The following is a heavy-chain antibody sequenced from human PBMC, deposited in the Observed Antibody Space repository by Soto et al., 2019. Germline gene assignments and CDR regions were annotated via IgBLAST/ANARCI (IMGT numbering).Heavy chain of an antibody. CDR3: ARDRSASLGIYGGNSGYYFDY. Sequence: QVQLVQSGAEVKKPGSSVKVSCKASGGTFSSYAISWVRQAPGQGLEWMGGIIPIFGTANYAQKFQGRVTITADESTSTAYMELSSLRSEDTAVYYCARDRSASLGIYGGNSGYYFDYWGQGTLFTVSS. D-gene: IGHD4-17*01. CDR2: IIPIFGTA. CDR1: GGTFSSYA. V-gene: IGHV1-69*01. J-gene: IGHJ4*02.